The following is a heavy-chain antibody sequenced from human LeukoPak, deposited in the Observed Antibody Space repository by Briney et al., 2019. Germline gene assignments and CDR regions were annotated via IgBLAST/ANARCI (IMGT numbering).Heavy chain of an antibody. CDR1: GFTFSAYN. J-gene: IGHJ4*02. CDR3: ASNSARDGGY. Sequence: GGSLRLSCAASGFTFSAYNMHWVRQPPGKGLEWVTTIYYDGSYKYYADSVKGRFTISRDNSKNTLYLQMNSLRVEDTAVYYCASNSARDGGYWGQGTQVTVSS. CDR2: IYYDGSYK. V-gene: IGHV3-33*01. D-gene: IGHD2/OR15-2a*01.